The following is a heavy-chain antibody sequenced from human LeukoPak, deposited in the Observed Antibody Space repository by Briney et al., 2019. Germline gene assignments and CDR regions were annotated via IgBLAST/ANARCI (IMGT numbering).Heavy chain of an antibody. Sequence: GGSLRLSCAASRFTFSRYGIHWVRQAPGKGLEWVAVIWYDGSNKYYADSVKGRFTISRDNSKNTLYLQMNSLRAEDTAVYYCARDPIVVVPGAKKYYYYYGMDVWGQGTTVTVSS. CDR1: RFTFSRYG. CDR3: ARDPIVVVPGAKKYYYYYGMDV. D-gene: IGHD2-2*01. J-gene: IGHJ6*02. CDR2: IWYDGSNK. V-gene: IGHV3-33*01.